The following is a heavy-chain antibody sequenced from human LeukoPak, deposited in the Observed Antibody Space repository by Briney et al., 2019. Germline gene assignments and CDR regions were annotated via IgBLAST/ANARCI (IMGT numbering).Heavy chain of an antibody. D-gene: IGHD3-22*01. Sequence: PGGSLRLSCAASGFTFSSYAMGWVRQAPGSGLEWVSVISGGSGSIYYADSMKGRFTISRDNSKNTLYLQMNSLRAEDTAVYYCARDQNYYDSRMYYFDYWGQGTLVTVSS. V-gene: IGHV3-23*01. CDR3: ARDQNYYDSRMYYFDY. CDR1: GFTFSSYA. CDR2: ISGGSGSI. J-gene: IGHJ4*02.